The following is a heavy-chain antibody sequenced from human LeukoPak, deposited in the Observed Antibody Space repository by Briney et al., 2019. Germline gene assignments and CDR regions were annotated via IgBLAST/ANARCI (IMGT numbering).Heavy chain of an antibody. CDR1: GGSISSYY. CDR3: ARVQAYSTVFDY. Sequence: SETLSLTCTVSGGSISSYYWSWIRQPPGKGLEWIGYIYYSGSTNYNPSLKSRVTISVDTSKNQFSLKLSSMTAADTAVYYCARVQAYSTVFDYWGQGTLVTVSS. D-gene: IGHD4-11*01. V-gene: IGHV4-59*01. J-gene: IGHJ4*02. CDR2: IYYSGST.